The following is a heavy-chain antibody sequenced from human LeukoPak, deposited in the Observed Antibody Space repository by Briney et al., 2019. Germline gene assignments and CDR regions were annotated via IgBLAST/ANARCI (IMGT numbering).Heavy chain of an antibody. CDR3: AKKTSITGTTGNLGY. V-gene: IGHV3-23*01. Sequence: GGSLRLSCAASGFTFSSYAMSWVRQAPGKGLEWVSAISGSGGSTYYADPVKGRFTISRDNSKNTLYLQMNSLRAEDTAVYYCAKKTSITGTTGNLGYWGQGTLVTVSS. CDR1: GFTFSSYA. J-gene: IGHJ4*02. D-gene: IGHD1-20*01. CDR2: ISGSGGST.